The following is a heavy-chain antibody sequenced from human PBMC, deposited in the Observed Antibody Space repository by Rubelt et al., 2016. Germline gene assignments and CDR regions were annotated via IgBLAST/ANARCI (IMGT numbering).Heavy chain of an antibody. J-gene: IGHJ4*02. V-gene: IGHV3-53*01. D-gene: IGHD1-1*01. CDR2: IYSGGST. CDR3: ARDPTTAQAIDY. CDR1: GFTVSSNY. Sequence: EVQLVESGGGLIQPGGSLRLSCAASGFTVSSNYMSWVRQAPGKGLEWVSVIYSGGSTYYADSVKGRFTISRDNAKNTVYLQMNSLRDEDTGVYYCARDPTTAQAIDYWGQGTLVTVSS.